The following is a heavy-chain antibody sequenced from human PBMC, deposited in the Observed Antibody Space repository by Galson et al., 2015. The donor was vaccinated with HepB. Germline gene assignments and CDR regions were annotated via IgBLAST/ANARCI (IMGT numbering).Heavy chain of an antibody. D-gene: IGHD1-26*01. V-gene: IGHV3-23*01. J-gene: IGHJ4*02. CDR1: GFTFIKYA. CDR3: ARGAPDY. CDR2: IGGTGSNT. Sequence: SLRLSCAASGFTFIKYAMSWVRQAPGKGLEWVSVIGGTGSNTYYADSVKGRFAISRDNSESTLYLQMNSLRAEDTAVYYCARGAPDYWGQGTLVTVSS.